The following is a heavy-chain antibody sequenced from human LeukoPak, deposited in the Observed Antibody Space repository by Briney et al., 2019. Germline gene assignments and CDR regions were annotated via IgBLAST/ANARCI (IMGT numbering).Heavy chain of an antibody. Sequence: PSETLSLTCAVYGGPFSGYYWSWIRQPPGKGLEWIGEINHSGSTNYNPSLKSRVTISVDTSKNQFSLKLSSVTAADTAVYYCARRGKMVQPTYYYYMDVWGEGTTVTVSS. CDR2: INHSGST. CDR3: ARRGKMVQPTYYYYMDV. J-gene: IGHJ6*03. CDR1: GGPFSGYY. V-gene: IGHV4-34*01. D-gene: IGHD3-10*01.